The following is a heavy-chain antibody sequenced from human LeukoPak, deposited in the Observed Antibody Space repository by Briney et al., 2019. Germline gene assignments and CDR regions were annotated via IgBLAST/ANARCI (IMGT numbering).Heavy chain of an antibody. J-gene: IGHJ5*02. CDR1: GFTFSSYA. CDR3: ARDRGYSSGWYIRFDP. D-gene: IGHD6-19*01. CDR2: ISYDGSNK. V-gene: IGHV3-30*04. Sequence: GRSLRLSCAASGFTFSSYAMHWVRQAPGKGLEWVAVISYDGSNKYYADSVKGRFTISRDNSKYTLYLQMNSLRAEDTAVYYCARDRGYSSGWYIRFDPWGQGTLVTVSS.